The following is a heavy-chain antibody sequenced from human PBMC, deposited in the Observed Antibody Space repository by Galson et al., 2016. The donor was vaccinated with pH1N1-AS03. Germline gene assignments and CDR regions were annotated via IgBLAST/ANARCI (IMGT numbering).Heavy chain of an antibody. CDR1: GGTFSTYV. D-gene: IGHD5-12*01. J-gene: IGHJ5*02. Sequence: QSGAEVKKPGASVKASCKASGGTFSTYVLNRVRQAPGQGLEWMGGILPIIGRVTYAERFQGRVTITADKSTSTVYMELSSLRPDDTAVYYCARDLEYSPYEHTITAWGQGTLVTVSS. V-gene: IGHV1-69*10. CDR2: ILPIIGRV. CDR3: ARDLEYSPYEHTITA.